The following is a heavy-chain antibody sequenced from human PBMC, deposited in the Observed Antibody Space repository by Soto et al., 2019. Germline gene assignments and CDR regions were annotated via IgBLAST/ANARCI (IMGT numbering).Heavy chain of an antibody. J-gene: IGHJ4*02. CDR2: ISGSGGST. V-gene: IGHV3-23*01. Sequence: GGSLRLSCAASGFTFSSYAMSWVRQAPGKGLEWVSAISGSGGSTYYADSVKGRFTISRDNSKNTLYLQMNSLRAEDTAVYYCAKYGGSSSSYFPTLYYFDYWGQGTLVTVSS. CDR3: AKYGGSSSSYFPTLYYFDY. D-gene: IGHD6-6*01. CDR1: GFTFSSYA.